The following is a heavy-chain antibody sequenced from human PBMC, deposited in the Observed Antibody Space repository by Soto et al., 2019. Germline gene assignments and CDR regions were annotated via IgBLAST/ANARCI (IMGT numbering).Heavy chain of an antibody. J-gene: IGHJ5*02. V-gene: IGHV4-39*07. CDR1: GGSISSSSYY. D-gene: IGHD5-18*01. CDR3: AGGRGYSYGLDP. CDR2: IYYSGST. Sequence: PSETLSLTCTVSGGSISSSSYYWGWIRQPPGKGLEWIGSIYYSGSTYYNPSLKSRVTISVDTSKNQFSLKLSSVTAADTAVYYCAGGRGYSYGLDPWGQGTLVTVSS.